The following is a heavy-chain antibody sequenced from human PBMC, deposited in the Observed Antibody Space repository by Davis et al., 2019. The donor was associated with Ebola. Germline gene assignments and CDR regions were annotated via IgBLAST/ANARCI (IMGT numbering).Heavy chain of an antibody. CDR1: GGSISSGDYY. CDR2: IYYSGST. D-gene: IGHD2-2*01. V-gene: IGHV4-30-4*01. Sequence: SETLSLTCTVPGGSISSGDYYWSWIRQPPGKGLEWIGYIYYSGSTYYNPSLKSRVTISVDTSKNQFSLKLSSVTAADTAVYYCARVKYQLLLVTWPWGQGTLGT. CDR3: ARVKYQLLLVTWP. J-gene: IGHJ5*02.